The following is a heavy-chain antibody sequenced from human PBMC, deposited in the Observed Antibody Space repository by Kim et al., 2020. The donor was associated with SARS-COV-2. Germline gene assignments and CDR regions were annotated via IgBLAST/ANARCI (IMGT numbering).Heavy chain of an antibody. V-gene: IGHV6-1*01. CDR1: GDSVSSNSVT. D-gene: IGHD3-10*01. CDR3: ARVQRGGGDY. Sequence: SQTLSLTCAISGDSVSSNSVTCSWIRQSPSRGLEWLGRTYYRSKWFNDYAISVKGRITINPDTSKNQFSLQLSSVTTEDTGTYYCARVQRGGGDYWGQGTLVTVSS. J-gene: IGHJ4*02. CDR2: TYYRSKWFN.